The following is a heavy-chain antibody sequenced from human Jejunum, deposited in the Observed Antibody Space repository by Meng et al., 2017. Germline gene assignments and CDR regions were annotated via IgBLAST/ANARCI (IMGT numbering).Heavy chain of an antibody. CDR3: ARDLGAGGSGSYLDY. V-gene: IGHV3-21*01. CDR1: GFTFSTYS. Sequence: ASLKISCAASGFTFSTYSMNWVRQAPGKVLEWVSSISISSTYIYYADSVRGRFTISRDNAENSLFLQMNSLSAEDTAVYFCARDLGAGGSGSYLDYWGQGTLVTVSS. D-gene: IGHD3-10*01. J-gene: IGHJ4*02. CDR2: ISISSTYI.